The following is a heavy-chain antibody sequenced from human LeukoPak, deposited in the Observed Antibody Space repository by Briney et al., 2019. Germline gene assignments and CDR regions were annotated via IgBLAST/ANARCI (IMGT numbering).Heavy chain of an antibody. Sequence: ASVKVSCKASGYTFTSYAMNWVRQAPGQGLEWMGWINTNTGNPTYAQGFTGRFVFSLDTSVSTAYLQISSLKAEDTAVYYCARGVVGATTNRNDPNYFDYWGQGTLVTVSS. V-gene: IGHV7-4-1*02. CDR2: INTNTGNP. CDR1: GYTFTSYA. J-gene: IGHJ4*02. D-gene: IGHD1-26*01. CDR3: ARGVVGATTNRNDPNYFDY.